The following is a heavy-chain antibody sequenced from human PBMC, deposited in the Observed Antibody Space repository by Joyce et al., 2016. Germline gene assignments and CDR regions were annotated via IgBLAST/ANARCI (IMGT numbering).Heavy chain of an antibody. CDR1: GGSISSGDYY. Sequence: QVQLQESGPGLVKPSQTLSLTCSVSGGSISSGDYYWSWIRQPPGKGLEWIGYIYYTGSTYYNLSLKSRITMSVDTSKNQVSLKLSSVTAADTAVYYCARVTWFGDKGFDYWGQGTLVTVSS. V-gene: IGHV4-30-4*01. CDR3: ARVTWFGDKGFDY. J-gene: IGHJ4*02. CDR2: IYYTGST. D-gene: IGHD3-10*01.